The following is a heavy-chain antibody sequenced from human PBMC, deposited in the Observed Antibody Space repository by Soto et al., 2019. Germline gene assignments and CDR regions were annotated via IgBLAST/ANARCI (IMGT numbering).Heavy chain of an antibody. V-gene: IGHV2-26*01. D-gene: IGHD2-15*01. CDR3: ARIIVVVVAATRFDP. J-gene: IGHJ5*02. CDR2: IFSNDEK. Sequence: QVTLKESGPVLVKPTETLTLTCTVSGFSLSNARMGVSWIRQPPGKALEWLQHIFSNDEKSYSTSLKSRLTISKDTSKSQVVLTMTNMDPVDTATYYCARIIVVVVAATRFDPWGQGTLVTVSS. CDR1: GFSLSNARMG.